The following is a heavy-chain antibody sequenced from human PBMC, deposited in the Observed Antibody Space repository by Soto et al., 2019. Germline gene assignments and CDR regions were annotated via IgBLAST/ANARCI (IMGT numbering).Heavy chain of an antibody. J-gene: IGHJ4*02. CDR3: ASVWSGYSGAHY. Sequence: EVQLVESGGGLVQPGGSLRLSCVVSGFTFSSYEMIWVRQAPGEGLECISYITRGGGTIYYADSVKGRFTISRDNAKNSLYLQMNSLRAEDSALYYCASVWSGYSGAHYWGQGTLVTVSS. V-gene: IGHV3-48*03. CDR1: GFTFSSYE. CDR2: ITRGGGTI. D-gene: IGHD3-3*01.